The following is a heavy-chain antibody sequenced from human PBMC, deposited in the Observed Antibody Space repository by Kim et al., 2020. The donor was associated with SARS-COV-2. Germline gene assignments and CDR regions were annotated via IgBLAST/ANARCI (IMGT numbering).Heavy chain of an antibody. Sequence: TGYAQKFQGRVTMTRNTSISTAYMELSSLRSEDTAVYYCARGSKYNWFDPWGQGTLVTVSS. CDR2: T. CDR3: ARGSKYNWFDP. J-gene: IGHJ5*02. V-gene: IGHV1-8*01.